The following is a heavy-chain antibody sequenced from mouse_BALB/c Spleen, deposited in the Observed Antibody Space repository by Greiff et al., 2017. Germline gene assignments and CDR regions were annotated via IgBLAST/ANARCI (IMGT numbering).Heavy chain of an antibody. CDR3: ARDPITTATDYAMDY. Sequence: DVKLVESGGGLVKPGGSLKLSCAASGFTFSDYYMYWVRQTPEKRLEWVATISDGGSYTYYPDSVKGRFTISRDNAKNNLYLQMSSLKSEDTAMYYCARDPITTATDYAMDYWGQGTSVTVSS. V-gene: IGHV5-4*02. CDR1: GFTFSDYY. CDR2: ISDGGSYT. J-gene: IGHJ4*01. D-gene: IGHD1-2*01.